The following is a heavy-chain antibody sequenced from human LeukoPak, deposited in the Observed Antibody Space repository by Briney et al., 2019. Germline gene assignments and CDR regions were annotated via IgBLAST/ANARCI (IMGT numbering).Heavy chain of an antibody. CDR3: ARHDGTWSSIVVVPAAMAPSDFYDAFDI. D-gene: IGHD2-2*01. Sequence: PSETLSLTCTVSGGSISSYYWSWIRQPPGKGLEWIGYIYYSGSTNYNPSLKSRVTISVDTSKNQFSLKLSSVTAADTAVYYCARHDGTWSSIVVVPAAMAPSDFYDAFDIWGQGTMVTVSS. V-gene: IGHV4-59*08. J-gene: IGHJ3*02. CDR2: IYYSGST. CDR1: GGSISSYY.